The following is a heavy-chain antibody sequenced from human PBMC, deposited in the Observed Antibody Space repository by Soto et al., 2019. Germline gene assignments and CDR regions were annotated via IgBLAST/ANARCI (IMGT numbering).Heavy chain of an antibody. D-gene: IGHD4-17*01. CDR1: GFTFSSYS. CDR3: ASGDYGDDAIDY. Sequence: EVQLVESGGGLVKPGGSLRLSCAASGFTFSSYSMNWVRQAPGKGLEWVSSISSSSSYIYYADSVKGRFTISRDNAKNSLYMQMNGLRAEDTAVYYCASGDYGDDAIDYWGQGTLVTVSS. V-gene: IGHV3-21*01. CDR2: ISSSSSYI. J-gene: IGHJ4*02.